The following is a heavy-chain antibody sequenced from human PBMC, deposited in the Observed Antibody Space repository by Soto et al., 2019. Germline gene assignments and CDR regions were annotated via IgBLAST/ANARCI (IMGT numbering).Heavy chain of an antibody. D-gene: IGHD3-10*01. CDR1: GGSISSYY. CDR3: ARLKPYSWFGDPLPGRGRKRGFYYFDY. Sequence: SETLSLTCTVSGGSISSYYWSWIRQPPGKGLEWIGYIYYSGSTNYNPSLKSRVTISVDTSKNQFSLKLSSVTAADTAVYYCARLKPYSWFGDPLPGRGRKRGFYYFDYWGQGTLVTVSS. V-gene: IGHV4-59*01. CDR2: IYYSGST. J-gene: IGHJ4*02.